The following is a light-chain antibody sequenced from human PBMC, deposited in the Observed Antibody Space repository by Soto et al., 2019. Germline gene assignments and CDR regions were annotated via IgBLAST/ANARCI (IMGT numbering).Light chain of an antibody. CDR1: QSLLDSDDGNTY. CDR2: TLS. J-gene: IGKJ4*01. CDR3: MQRIEFPLT. V-gene: IGKV2-40*01. Sequence: DIVMTQTPLSLPVTPGEPASISCRSSQSLLDSDDGNTYLDWYLQKPGQSPQLLIYTLSYRASXVXDXXSGSGSGTAFTLKISRVEAEDVGVYYCMQRIEFPLTFGGGTKVEIK.